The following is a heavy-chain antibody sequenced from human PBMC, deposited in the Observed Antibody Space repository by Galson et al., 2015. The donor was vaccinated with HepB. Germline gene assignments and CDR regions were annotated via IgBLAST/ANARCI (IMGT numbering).Heavy chain of an antibody. J-gene: IGHJ5*02. D-gene: IGHD6-13*01. V-gene: IGHV3-33*01. CDR2: IWYDGSNK. CDR1: GFTFSSYG. Sequence: SLRLSCAASGFTFSSYGMHWVRQAPGKGLEWVAVIWYDGSNKYYADSVKGRFTISRDNSKNTLYLQMNSLRAEDTAVYYCARDRGSSSWYGNWFDPWGQGTLVTVSS. CDR3: ARDRGSSSWYGNWFDP.